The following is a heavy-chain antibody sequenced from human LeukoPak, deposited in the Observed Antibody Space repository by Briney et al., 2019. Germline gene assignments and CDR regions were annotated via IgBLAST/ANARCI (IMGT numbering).Heavy chain of an antibody. D-gene: IGHD3-22*01. CDR3: TTNPYDKSGYHI. CDR1: GLTFTKAW. Sequence: GGSLRLSCAASGLTFTKAWMTWVRQAPGEGLEWVGRIKSKNDGGTTDYAAPVKGRFTISRDDSKDTLYLQMNSLKTEDTAVYYCTTNPYDKSGYHIWGQGTMVTVSS. V-gene: IGHV3-15*01. J-gene: IGHJ3*02. CDR2: IKSKNDGGTT.